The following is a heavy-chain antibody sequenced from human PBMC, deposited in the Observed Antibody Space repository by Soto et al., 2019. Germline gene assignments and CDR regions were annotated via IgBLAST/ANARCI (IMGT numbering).Heavy chain of an antibody. Sequence: SETLSLTCTVSGGSISSGDYYWSWIRQPPGKGLEWIGYIYYSGSNNYIPSLKSRVTISVDTSKNQFSLKLSSVTAADTAVYYCARDKITGLFDYWGQGTLVTVSS. CDR3: ARDKITGLFDY. CDR1: GGSISSGDYY. V-gene: IGHV4-30-4*01. D-gene: IGHD2-8*02. CDR2: IYYSGSN. J-gene: IGHJ4*02.